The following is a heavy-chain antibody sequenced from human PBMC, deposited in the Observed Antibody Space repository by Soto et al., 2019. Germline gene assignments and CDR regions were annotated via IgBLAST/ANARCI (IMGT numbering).Heavy chain of an antibody. V-gene: IGHV3-7*01. CDR2: IKQDGSEK. CDR3: ARVGGYCSSTSCQGGYYYYGMDV. D-gene: IGHD2-2*01. CDR1: GFTFSSYW. J-gene: IGHJ6*02. Sequence: VGSLRLSCAASGFTFSSYWMSWVRQAPGKGLEWVANIKQDGSEKYYVDSVKGRFTISRDNAKNSLYLQMNSLRAEDTAVYYCARVGGYCSSTSCQGGYYYYGMDVWGQGTTVTVSS.